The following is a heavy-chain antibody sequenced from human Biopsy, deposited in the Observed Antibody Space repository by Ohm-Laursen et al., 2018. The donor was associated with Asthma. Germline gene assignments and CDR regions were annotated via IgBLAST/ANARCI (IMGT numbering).Heavy chain of an antibody. CDR3: ATLSWYASQY. CDR2: IKPDGSQT. D-gene: IGHD2-2*01. CDR1: GFTFSGSW. V-gene: IGHV3-7*01. J-gene: IGHJ4*02. Sequence: SLRLSCSASGFTFSGSWMIWVRQAPGKGLQWLAFIKPDGSQTYYADSVEGRFSISRDNSKNSLYLQMSSLRSEDTAIYYCATLSWYASQYWGQGTLVTVSS.